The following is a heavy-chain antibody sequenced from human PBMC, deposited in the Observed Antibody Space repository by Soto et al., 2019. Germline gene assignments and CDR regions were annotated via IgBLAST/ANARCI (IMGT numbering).Heavy chain of an antibody. CDR2: IYYSGST. V-gene: IGHV4-30-4*01. J-gene: IGHJ4*02. CDR3: AREVQPTYSGPSFAY. D-gene: IGHD2-15*01. Sequence: PPGKGLEWIGYIYYSGSTYYNPSLKSRVTISVDTSKNQFSLKLSSVTAADTAVYYCAREVQPTYSGPSFAYWGQGTLVPVSS.